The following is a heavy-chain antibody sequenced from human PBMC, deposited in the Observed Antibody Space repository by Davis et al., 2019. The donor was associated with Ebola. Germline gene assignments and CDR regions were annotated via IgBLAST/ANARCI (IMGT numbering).Heavy chain of an antibody. V-gene: IGHV4-34*01. J-gene: IGHJ4*02. CDR1: GGSFSGYY. Sequence: SETLSLTCTVYGGSFSGYYWSWIRQPPGQGLEWIGEINESGSTNYNPSLKSRVTISVDTSKNQFTLKLNSVTAADTAVYYCSRGLPDYWGQGTLVTVSS. CDR3: SRGLPDY. CDR2: INESGST.